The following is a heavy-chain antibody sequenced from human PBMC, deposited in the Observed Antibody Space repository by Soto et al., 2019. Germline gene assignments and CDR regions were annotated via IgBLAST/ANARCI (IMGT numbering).Heavy chain of an antibody. CDR1: GFPFTNAW. V-gene: IGHV3-15*01. CDR3: TTYDYIWGSDRDRWAY. D-gene: IGHD3-16*02. J-gene: IGHJ4*02. Sequence: EVQLVESGGGLVQPGGSLRLSCAASGFPFTNAWMSWVRQVPGKGLEWIARVLSKADVGETDYAAPVKDRFTISRDDSRNTLHLQMNSLRTEDTGEYYCTTYDYIWGSDRDRWAYWGQGALVTVSS. CDR2: VLSKADVGET.